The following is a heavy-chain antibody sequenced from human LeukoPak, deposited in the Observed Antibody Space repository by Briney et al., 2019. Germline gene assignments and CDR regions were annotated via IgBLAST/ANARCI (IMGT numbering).Heavy chain of an antibody. CDR1: GFTFSSYA. CDR2: ISGSGGST. D-gene: IGHD3-22*01. CDR3: AKGFYDSSGYWDY. V-gene: IGHV3-23*01. Sequence: QPGGSLRLSCAASGFTFSSYAMSWVRQALGKGLEWVSAISGSGGSTYYADSVKGRFTISRDNSKNTLYLQMNSLRAEDTAVYYCAKGFYDSSGYWDYWGQGTLVTVSS. J-gene: IGHJ4*02.